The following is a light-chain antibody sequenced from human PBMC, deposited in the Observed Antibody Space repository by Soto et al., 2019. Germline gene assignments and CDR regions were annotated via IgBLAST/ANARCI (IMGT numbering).Light chain of an antibody. CDR3: QKYNSVPLT. Sequence: DIQVTQSPSSLSASVGDRVTITCRASQSIGNYFAWYQQKPGEVPNLLIYAASTLQSGVPSRFSGSGSGTDFTLTISSLQPEDVATYYCQKYNSVPLTFGPGTKVDIK. CDR1: QSIGNY. J-gene: IGKJ3*01. V-gene: IGKV1-27*01. CDR2: AAS.